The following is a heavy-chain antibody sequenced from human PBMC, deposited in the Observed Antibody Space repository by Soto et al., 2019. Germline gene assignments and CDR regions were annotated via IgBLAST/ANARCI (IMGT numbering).Heavy chain of an antibody. D-gene: IGHD5-12*01. CDR3: ARMAASGSLNWFDP. CDR2: MNPGSGNT. Sequence: ASVKVACKASGYTFTNYEINWVRQATGQGLEWMGWMNPGSGNTGYAHKFQGRVTMTRNISIITAYMELSRLGSDDTAINYSARMAASGSLNWFDPWGQGTLVRVCS. CDR1: GYTFTNYE. V-gene: IGHV1-8*01. J-gene: IGHJ5*02.